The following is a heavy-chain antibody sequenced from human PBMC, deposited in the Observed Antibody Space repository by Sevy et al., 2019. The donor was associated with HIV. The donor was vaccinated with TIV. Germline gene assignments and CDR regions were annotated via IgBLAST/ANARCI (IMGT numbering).Heavy chain of an antibody. J-gene: IGHJ4*02. CDR3: ARERDGYNYGLDY. CDR2: ITGRSSSI. V-gene: IGHV3-48*01. CDR1: GFTFSTYS. D-gene: IGHD5-12*01. Sequence: GGSLRLSCAASGFTFSTYSMNWVRQAPGKGLEWVSYITGRSSSIYYADSVRGRFTISRDNVKNLLFLQMKSLRAEDTAVYYCARERDGYNYGLDYWGQGTLVTVSS.